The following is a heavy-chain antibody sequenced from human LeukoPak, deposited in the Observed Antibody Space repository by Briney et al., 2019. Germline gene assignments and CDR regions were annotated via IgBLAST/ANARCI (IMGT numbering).Heavy chain of an antibody. CDR3: ARDVPHFYDSSGYWMSFDY. D-gene: IGHD3-22*01. J-gene: IGHJ4*02. V-gene: IGHV1-2*02. CDR1: GYTFTGYY. CDR2: INPNSGGT. Sequence: ASVKVSCKASGYTFTGYYMHWVRQAPGQGLEWMGWINPNSGGTNYAQKFQGRVTMTRDMSTSTVYMELSSLRSEDTAVYYCARDVPHFYDSSGYWMSFDYWGQGTLVTVSS.